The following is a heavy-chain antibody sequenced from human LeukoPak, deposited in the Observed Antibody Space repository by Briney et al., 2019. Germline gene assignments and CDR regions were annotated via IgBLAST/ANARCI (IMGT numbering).Heavy chain of an antibody. Sequence: GASLRLSCVASGFSFSRYSMNWVRHAPGKGLEWVISIVYSSRYIYYADSVKGRFTISRDNAMNSLFLQMNSLRVEDTAVYYCTRDGDSSGYYSYFDHRGQGALVTVAS. CDR3: TRDGDSSGYYSYFDH. D-gene: IGHD3-22*01. V-gene: IGHV3-21*06. J-gene: IGHJ4*02. CDR2: IVYSSRYI. CDR1: GFSFSRYS.